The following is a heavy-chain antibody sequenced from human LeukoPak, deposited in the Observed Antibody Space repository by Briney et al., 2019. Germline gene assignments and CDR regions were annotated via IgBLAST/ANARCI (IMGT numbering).Heavy chain of an antibody. V-gene: IGHV3-30*18. J-gene: IGHJ5*02. Sequence: PGGPLRLSCEASGFTFSSYGMQWLRQAPGMGPEGVSVISHDGTVTHYADSVKGRFTISRDRSTNTLYLQMDSLRVEDTAVYYCAKEGSQYASSWFDHWGQGTLVTVSS. CDR2: ISHDGTVT. CDR1: GFTFSSYG. D-gene: IGHD2-2*01. CDR3: AKEGSQYASSWFDH.